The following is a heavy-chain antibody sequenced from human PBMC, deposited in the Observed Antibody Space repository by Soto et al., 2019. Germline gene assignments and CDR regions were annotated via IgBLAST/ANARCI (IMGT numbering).Heavy chain of an antibody. V-gene: IGHV3-23*01. CDR1: GFTFSSYA. Sequence: GGSLRLSCAASGFTFSSYAMSWVRQAPGKGLEWVSAISGSGGSTYYADSVKGRFTISRDNSKNTLYLQMNSLRAEDTAVYYCAKLEGTVAGPGRSDAFDIWGQGTMVTVSS. D-gene: IGHD6-19*01. CDR2: ISGSGGST. CDR3: AKLEGTVAGPGRSDAFDI. J-gene: IGHJ3*02.